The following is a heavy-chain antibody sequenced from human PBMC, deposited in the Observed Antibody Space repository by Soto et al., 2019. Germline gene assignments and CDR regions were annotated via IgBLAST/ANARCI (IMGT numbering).Heavy chain of an antibody. V-gene: IGHV3-48*02. CDR2: ISSSSSTI. D-gene: IGHD1-26*01. J-gene: IGHJ5*02. CDR3: AREGGSLNWFDH. Sequence: EVQLVESGGGLVQPGGSLRLSCAASGFTFSSYSMNWVRQAPGKGLEWVSYISSSSSTIYYADSVKGRFTISRDNAKNTRYLQRNGLRDGDTAVDYCAREGGSLNWFDHWGQGTLVTVSS. CDR1: GFTFSSYS.